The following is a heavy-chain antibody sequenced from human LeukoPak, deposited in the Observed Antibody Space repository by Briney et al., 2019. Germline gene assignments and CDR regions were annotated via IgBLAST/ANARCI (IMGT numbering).Heavy chain of an antibody. V-gene: IGHV3-23*01. CDR3: AKDGSQEDSYSNYGGYFDY. CDR2: ITGSGGST. D-gene: IGHD4-11*01. J-gene: IGHJ4*02. Sequence: GGFLRLSCAASGFTFSSYAMSWVRQAPGKGLEWVSNITGSGGSTYYAHSVKGRFTISRDNSKNTLYLQMNSLGAEDTAVYYCAKDGSQEDSYSNYGGYFDYWGQGTLVTVSS. CDR1: GFTFSSYA.